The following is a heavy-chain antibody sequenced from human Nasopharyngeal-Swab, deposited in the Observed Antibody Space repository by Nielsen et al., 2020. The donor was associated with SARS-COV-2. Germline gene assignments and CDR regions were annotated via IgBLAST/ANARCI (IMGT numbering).Heavy chain of an antibody. D-gene: IGHD3-22*01. CDR1: GFTFSSYG. CDR3: ARDFDAYYDSTAKAY. Sequence: GESLKISCAASGFTFSSYGMHWVRQAPGKGLEWVAVIWYDGSNKYYADSVKGRFTISRDNSKNTLYLQMNSLRAEDTAVYYCARDFDAYYDSTAKAYWGQGTLVTVSS. V-gene: IGHV3-33*01. J-gene: IGHJ4*02. CDR2: IWYDGSNK.